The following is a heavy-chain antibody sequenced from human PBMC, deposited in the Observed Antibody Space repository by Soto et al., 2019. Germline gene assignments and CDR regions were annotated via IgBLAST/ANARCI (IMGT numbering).Heavy chain of an antibody. D-gene: IGHD3-10*01. CDR3: AREGPITMVREWYYYYYYMDV. CDR2: IYSGGST. J-gene: IGHJ6*03. V-gene: IGHV3-66*01. CDR1: GFTVSSNY. Sequence: GGSLRLSCAASGFTVSSNYMSWVRQAPGKGLEWVSVIYSGGSTYYADSVKGRFTISRDNSKNTLYLQMNSLRAEDTAVYYCAREGPITMVREWYYYYYYMDVWGKGTTVTVSS.